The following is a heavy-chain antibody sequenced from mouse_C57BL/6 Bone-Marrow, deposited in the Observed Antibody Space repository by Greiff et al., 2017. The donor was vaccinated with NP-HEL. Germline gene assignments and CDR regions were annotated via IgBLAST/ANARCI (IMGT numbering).Heavy chain of an antibody. CDR3: ARLGQWYFDV. V-gene: IGHV5-4*01. CDR2: ISDGGSYT. CDR1: GFTFSSYA. Sequence: EVHLVESGGGLVKPGGSLKLSCAASGFTFSSYAMSWVRQTPEKRLEWVATISDGGSYTYYPDNVKGRFTISRDNAKNNLYLQMSHLKSEDTAMYYCARLGQWYFDVWGTGTTVTVSS. J-gene: IGHJ1*03. D-gene: IGHD3-3*01.